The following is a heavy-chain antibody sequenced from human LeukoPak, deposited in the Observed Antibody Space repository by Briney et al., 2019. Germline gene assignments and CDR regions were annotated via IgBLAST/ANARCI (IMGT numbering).Heavy chain of an antibody. Sequence: GESLQISCPGSGHIFTSYWIGWVRQMPGKGLGCMGIIYPGDSDTRYSPSFQGHVTIAADKSNSTAYLQWSSLKASDTVMYYCASLRGDILTGYFDYWGQGTLVTLSS. CDR3: ASLRGDILTGYFDY. J-gene: IGHJ4*02. V-gene: IGHV5-51*01. D-gene: IGHD3-9*01. CDR1: GHIFTSYW. CDR2: IYPGDSDT.